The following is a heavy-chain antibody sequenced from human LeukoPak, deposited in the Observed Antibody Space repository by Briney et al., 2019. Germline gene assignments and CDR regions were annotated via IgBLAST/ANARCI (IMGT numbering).Heavy chain of an antibody. CDR3: ARVMMGATVTTFHYYCMDV. J-gene: IGHJ6*03. V-gene: IGHV3-48*03. D-gene: IGHD4-11*01. CDR2: ISAGASVT. CDR1: GFTFSNYE. Sequence: GGSLRLSCAASGFTFSNYEMNWVRQAPGKGLEWVSYISAGASVTYDADSVKGRFSISRDNAKNSLYLQMNSLRAEDTAVYYCARVMMGATVTTFHYYCMDVWGVGTTVTVSS.